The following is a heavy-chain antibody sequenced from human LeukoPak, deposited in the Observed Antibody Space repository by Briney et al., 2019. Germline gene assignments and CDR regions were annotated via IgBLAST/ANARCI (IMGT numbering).Heavy chain of an antibody. V-gene: IGHV4-4*07. CDR3: ARDGYRGNFAFDI. D-gene: IGHD4-23*01. J-gene: IGHJ3*02. Sequence: SETLSLTCTVSGGSISSYYWSWIRQPAGKGLEWIGRIYTSGSTNYNPSLKSRLTMSVDTSKNQFFLRLSSVTAADAAVYYCARDGYRGNFAFDIWGQGTMVTVSS. CDR2: IYTSGST. CDR1: GGSISSYY.